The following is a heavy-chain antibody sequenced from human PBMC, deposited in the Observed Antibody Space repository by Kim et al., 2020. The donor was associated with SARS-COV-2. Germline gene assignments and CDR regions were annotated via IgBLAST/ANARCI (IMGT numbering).Heavy chain of an antibody. J-gene: IGHJ4*02. V-gene: IGHV1-2*02. Sequence: ASVKDSCKASGYTFTGYYMHWVRQAPGQGLEWMGWINPNSGGTNYAQKFQGRVTMTRDTSISTAYMELSRLRSDDTAVYYCATERGIYGSGSYGLFDYWGQGTLVTVSS. CDR3: ATERGIYGSGSYGLFDY. CDR1: GYTFTGYY. CDR2: INPNSGGT. D-gene: IGHD3-10*01.